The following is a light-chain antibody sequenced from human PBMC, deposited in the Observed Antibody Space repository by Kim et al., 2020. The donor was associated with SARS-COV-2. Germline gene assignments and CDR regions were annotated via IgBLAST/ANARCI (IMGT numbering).Light chain of an antibody. V-gene: IGLV6-57*03. J-gene: IGLJ2*01. CDR1: SGSIASHF. CDR3: QSYDSSPWI. Sequence: NFMLTQPHSVSESPGKTVTISCTRSSGSIASHFVQWYQQRPGSAPTTVIYEDNQRPSWVPDRFSGSIDSSSNSASLTISGLKTEDEADYYCQSYDSSPWIFGGGTKLTVL. CDR2: EDN.